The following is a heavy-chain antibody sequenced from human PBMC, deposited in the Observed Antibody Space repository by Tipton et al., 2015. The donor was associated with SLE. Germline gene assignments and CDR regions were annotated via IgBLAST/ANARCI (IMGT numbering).Heavy chain of an antibody. Sequence: TLSLTCTVSGGSISSYYWSWIRQPPGKGLEWIGYIYYSGSTYYKPSLKSRVTISVDTSKNQFSLKLSSVTAADTAVYYCARVGAAADDYWGQGTLVTVSS. V-gene: IGHV4-59*12. CDR1: GGSISSYY. CDR3: ARVGAAADDY. J-gene: IGHJ4*02. D-gene: IGHD6-13*01. CDR2: IYYSGST.